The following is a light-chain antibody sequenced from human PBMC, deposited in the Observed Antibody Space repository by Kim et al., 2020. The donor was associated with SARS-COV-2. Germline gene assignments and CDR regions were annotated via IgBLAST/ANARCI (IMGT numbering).Light chain of an antibody. Sequence: DIQMTQSPPSLSASIGDRVTITCRASQAISTSLAWFQQTSGKAPKLLVYAASRLKGGVPSRFSGSGSGTDCTLTITSLQPEDFATYYCQQYYDTRGLWSFGQGTKVDVK. CDR2: AAS. V-gene: IGKV1-NL1*01. J-gene: IGKJ1*01. CDR1: QAISTS. CDR3: QQYYDTRGLWS.